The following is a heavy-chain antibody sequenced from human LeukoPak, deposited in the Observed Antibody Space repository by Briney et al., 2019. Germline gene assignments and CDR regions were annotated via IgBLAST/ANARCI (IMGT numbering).Heavy chain of an antibody. CDR1: GFTVSSNY. V-gene: IGHV3-53*01. Sequence: GGSLRLSCAASGFTVSSNYMSWVRQAPGKGLEWVAVIYSGGSTYYADSVKGRFTISRDNSKNTLYLQMNSLRAEDTAVYYCASGSGSYRTPYYYMDIWGTGTTVTVSS. D-gene: IGHD3-10*01. CDR2: IYSGGST. J-gene: IGHJ6*03. CDR3: ASGSGSYRTPYYYMDI.